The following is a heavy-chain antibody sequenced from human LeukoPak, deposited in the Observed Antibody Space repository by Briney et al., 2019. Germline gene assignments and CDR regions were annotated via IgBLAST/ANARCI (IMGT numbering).Heavy chain of an antibody. Sequence: GASVKASCKASGYTFTSYGISWVRQAPGQGLEWMGWISAYNGNTNYAQKLQGRVTMTTDTSTSTAYMELRSLRSDDTAVYYCARGHFGWLFTAFDYWGQGTLVTVSS. CDR2: ISAYNGNT. CDR1: GYTFTSYG. J-gene: IGHJ4*02. CDR3: ARGHFGWLFTAFDY. D-gene: IGHD3-9*01. V-gene: IGHV1-18*01.